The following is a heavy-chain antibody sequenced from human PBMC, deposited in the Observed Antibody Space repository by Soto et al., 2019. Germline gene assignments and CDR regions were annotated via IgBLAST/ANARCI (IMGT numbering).Heavy chain of an antibody. CDR1: GGTFSSYA. J-gene: IGHJ4*02. CDR2: IIPIFGTA. D-gene: IGHD1-26*01. CDR3: ARGLVGATYYFDY. Sequence: ASVKVSCKASGGTFSSYAISWVRQAPGQGLEWMGGIIPIFGTANYAQKFQGRVTITADESTSTAYMELSSLRSEDTAVYYCARGLVGATYYFDYWGQGTLVTVSS. V-gene: IGHV1-69*13.